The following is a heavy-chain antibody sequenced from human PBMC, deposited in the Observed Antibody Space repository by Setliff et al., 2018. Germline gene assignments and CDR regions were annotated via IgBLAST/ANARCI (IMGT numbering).Heavy chain of an antibody. CDR2: INHSGST. CDR1: GGSFSNYY. J-gene: IGHJ6*03. CDR3: ARDNRARHYMDV. Sequence: SETLSLTCTVYGGSFSNYYWGWIRQPPGKGLEWIGEINHSGSTNYNSSLTSRVTISVDTSKNQFSLNLSSVTAADTAVYYCARDNRARHYMDVWGKGTTVTVSS. D-gene: IGHD3-10*01. V-gene: IGHV4-34*01.